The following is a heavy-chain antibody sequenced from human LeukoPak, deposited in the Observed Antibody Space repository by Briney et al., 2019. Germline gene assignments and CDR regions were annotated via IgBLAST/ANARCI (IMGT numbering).Heavy chain of an antibody. D-gene: IGHD6-19*01. J-gene: IGHJ4*02. Sequence: GSLRLSCAASGFTFSDYYMSWIRQPPGKGLEWIGSIYYSGSTYYNPSLKSRVTISVDTSKNQFSLKLSSVTAADTAVYYCASERIAVAGFNFFGYWGQGTLVTVSS. CDR3: ASERIAVAGFNFFGY. V-gene: IGHV4-38-2*01. CDR2: IYYSGST. CDR1: GFTFSDYY.